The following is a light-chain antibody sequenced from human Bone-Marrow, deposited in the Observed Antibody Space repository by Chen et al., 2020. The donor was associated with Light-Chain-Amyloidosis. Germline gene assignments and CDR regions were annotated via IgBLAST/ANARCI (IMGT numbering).Light chain of an antibody. J-gene: IGLJ3*02. CDR1: NIGSTS. V-gene: IGLV3-21*02. Sequence: SYVLTQPSSVSAAPGQPAPIACGGNNIGSTSVHWYQQTPGQAPLLVVYDDSDRPSGIPERSSGSNSGNTTTLTISRDEAGDEADYYYQVWDSSSYRPMFGGGTKLTVL. CDR2: DDS. CDR3: QVWDSSSYRPM.